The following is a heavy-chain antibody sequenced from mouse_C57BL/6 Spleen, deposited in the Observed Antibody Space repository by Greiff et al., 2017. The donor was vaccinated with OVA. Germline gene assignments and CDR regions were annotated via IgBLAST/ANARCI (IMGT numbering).Heavy chain of an antibody. D-gene: IGHD4-1*01. CDR2: IDPSDSYT. CDR3: ARTETGYYFDY. J-gene: IGHJ2*01. V-gene: IGHV1-69*01. Sequence: VQLQQPGAELVMPGASVKLSCKASGYTFTSYWMHWVKQRPGQGLEWIGEIDPSDSYTNYNQKFKGKSTLTVDKSSSTAYMQLSSLTSEDSAVYYCARTETGYYFDYWGQGTTLTVSS. CDR1: GYTFTSYW.